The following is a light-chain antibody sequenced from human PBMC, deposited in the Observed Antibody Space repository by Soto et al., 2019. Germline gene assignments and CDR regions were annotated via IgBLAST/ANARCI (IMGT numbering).Light chain of an antibody. V-gene: IGLV2-14*01. CDR1: STDVGYYNY. J-gene: IGLJ3*02. Sequence: QSALTQPASMSGSPGQSITISCTGTSTDVGYYNYVSWYQHHPGKAPKLMIYEVSNRPSGVSSRFSGSKSGNTASLTISGLQAEDEADYYCSSYTTSSTQVFGGGTKLTVL. CDR2: EVS. CDR3: SSYTTSSTQV.